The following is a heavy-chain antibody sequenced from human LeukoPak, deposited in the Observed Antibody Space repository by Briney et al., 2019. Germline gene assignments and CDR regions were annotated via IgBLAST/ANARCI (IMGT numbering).Heavy chain of an antibody. CDR1: GGSISSGSYY. J-gene: IGHJ4*02. V-gene: IGHV4-61*02. CDR3: ASLYYDSSGYPYFDY. CDR2: IYTSGST. Sequence: YPSETLSLTCTVSGGSISSGSYYWSWIRQPAGKGLEWIGRIYTSGSTNYNPSLKSRVTISVDTSKNQFSLKLSSVTAADTAVYYCASLYYDSSGYPYFDYWGQGTLVTVSS. D-gene: IGHD3-22*01.